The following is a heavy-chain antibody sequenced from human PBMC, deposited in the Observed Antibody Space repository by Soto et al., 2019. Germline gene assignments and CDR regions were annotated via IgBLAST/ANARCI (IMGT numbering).Heavy chain of an antibody. CDR3: ARVLSMVRGVISWFDP. Sequence: LETLSLTCTVSGGSISSSSYYWGWIRQPPGKGLEWIGSIYYSGSTYYNPSLKSRVTISVDTSKNQFSLKLSSVTAADTAVYYCARVLSMVRGVISWFDPWGQGTLVTVSS. J-gene: IGHJ5*02. D-gene: IGHD3-10*01. V-gene: IGHV4-39*01. CDR2: IYYSGST. CDR1: GGSISSSSYY.